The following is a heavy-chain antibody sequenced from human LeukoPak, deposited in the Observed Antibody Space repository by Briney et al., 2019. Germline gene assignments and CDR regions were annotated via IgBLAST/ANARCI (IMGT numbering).Heavy chain of an antibody. CDR1: GDIVSSNSAA. J-gene: IGHJ5*02. D-gene: IGHD1-7*01. CDR3: ARECEYNWKYCWFDP. V-gene: IGHV6-1*01. CDR2: TYYRSKWFN. Sequence: SQTLSLTCAISGDIVSSNSAAWNWIRQSPSRGLEWLGRTYYRSKWFNDYAVSVKSRITINPDTSKNQFSLQLNSVTPEGTAVYYCARECEYNWKYCWFDPWGQGTLVTVSS.